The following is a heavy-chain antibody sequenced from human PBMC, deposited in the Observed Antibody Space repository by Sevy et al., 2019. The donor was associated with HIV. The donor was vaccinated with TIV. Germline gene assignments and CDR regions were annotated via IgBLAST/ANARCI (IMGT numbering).Heavy chain of an antibody. CDR3: AKVLRIVEIPAAIDYYYGMDV. J-gene: IGHJ6*02. V-gene: IGHV3-30*02. Sequence: GGSLRLSCAASGFTFSNYGMHWVRQAPGKGLEWVAFIRFDATIKYYRDSVKGGLTISRDNSKSTLYLQMNSLRAEDTAVYFCAKVLRIVEIPAAIDYYYGMDVWGQGTTVTVSS. CDR1: GFTFSNYG. D-gene: IGHD2-2*01. CDR2: IRFDATIK.